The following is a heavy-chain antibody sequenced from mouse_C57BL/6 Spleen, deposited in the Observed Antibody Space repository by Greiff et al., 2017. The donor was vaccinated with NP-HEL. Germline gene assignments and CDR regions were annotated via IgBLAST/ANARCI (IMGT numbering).Heavy chain of an antibody. D-gene: IGHD1-1*01. V-gene: IGHV1-39*01. CDR1: GYSFTDYN. J-gene: IGHJ1*03. CDR2: INPNYGTT. Sequence: EVQLQESGPELVKPGASVKISCKASGYSFTDYNMNWVKQSNGKSLEWIGVINPNYGTTSYNQKFKGKATLTVDQSSSTAYMQLNSLTSEDSAVYYCAISTTVVAKDWYFDVWGTGTTVTVSS. CDR3: AISTTVVAKDWYFDV.